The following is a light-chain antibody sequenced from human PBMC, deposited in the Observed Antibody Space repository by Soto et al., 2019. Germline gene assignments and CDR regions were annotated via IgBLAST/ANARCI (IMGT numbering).Light chain of an antibody. J-gene: IGKJ1*01. V-gene: IGKV4-1*01. CDR2: WAS. Sequence: DIVMTQSPDSLAVSLGERATINCKSSQSVLYSSNNKNCLAWYQQKPGQPPKLLIYWASTRESGVPDRFSGSGSGTDFTLTISSLQAEDVAVYYCQQYYSTPRTFGQGTKGDIK. CDR1: QSVLYSSNNKNC. CDR3: QQYYSTPRT.